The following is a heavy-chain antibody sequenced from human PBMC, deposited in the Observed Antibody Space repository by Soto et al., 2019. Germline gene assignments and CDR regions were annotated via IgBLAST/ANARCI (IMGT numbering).Heavy chain of an antibody. CDR3: ARRGDFWSGSYGMDV. D-gene: IGHD3-3*01. CDR1: GGSFSGYY. Sequence: PSETLSLTCAVYGGSFSGYYWSWIRQPPGKGLEWIGEINHSGSTNYNPSLKSRVTISVDTSKNQFSLKLSSVTAADTAVYYCARRGDFWSGSYGMDVWGQGTTVTVSS. J-gene: IGHJ6*02. V-gene: IGHV4-34*01. CDR2: INHSGST.